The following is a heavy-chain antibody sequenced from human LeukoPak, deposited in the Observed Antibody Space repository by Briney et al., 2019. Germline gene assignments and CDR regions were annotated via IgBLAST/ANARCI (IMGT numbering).Heavy chain of an antibody. D-gene: IGHD1-26*01. CDR3: ARAELSGSYWHYFDY. CDR2: ISSSGSTI. Sequence: GGSLRLSCAASGFTFSSYEMNWVRQAPGKGLEWVSYISSSGSTIYYADSLKGRFTISRDNAKNALYLQMNSLRDEDTAVYYCARAELSGSYWHYFDYWGQGTLVTVSS. V-gene: IGHV3-48*03. CDR1: GFTFSSYE. J-gene: IGHJ4*02.